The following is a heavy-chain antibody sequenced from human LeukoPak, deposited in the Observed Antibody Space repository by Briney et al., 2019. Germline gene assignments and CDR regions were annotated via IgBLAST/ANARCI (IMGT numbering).Heavy chain of an antibody. CDR3: AKPSGEPGGFDY. J-gene: IGHJ4*02. CDR2: ISGSGGST. Sequence: HPGGSLRPSCAASGFTFSSYAMSWVRQAPGKGLEWVSAISGSGGSTYYADSVKGRFTISRDNSKNTLYLQMNSLRAEDTAVYYCAKPSGEPGGFDYWGQGTLVTVSS. V-gene: IGHV3-23*01. CDR1: GFTFSSYA. D-gene: IGHD1-14*01.